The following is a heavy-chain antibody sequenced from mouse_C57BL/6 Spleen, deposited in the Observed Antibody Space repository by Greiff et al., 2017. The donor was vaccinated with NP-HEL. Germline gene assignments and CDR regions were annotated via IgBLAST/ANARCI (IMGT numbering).Heavy chain of an antibody. CDR1: GYAFSSSW. Sequence: QVQLKQSGPELVKPGASVKISCKASGYAFSSSWMNWVKQRPGKGLEWIGRIYPGDGDTNYNGKFKGKATLTADKSSSTAYMQLSSLTSEDSAVYFCAQATMITTMDYYYAMDYWGQGASVTVSS. D-gene: IGHD2-4*01. CDR3: AQATMITTMDYYYAMDY. CDR2: IYPGDGDT. J-gene: IGHJ4*01. V-gene: IGHV1-82*01.